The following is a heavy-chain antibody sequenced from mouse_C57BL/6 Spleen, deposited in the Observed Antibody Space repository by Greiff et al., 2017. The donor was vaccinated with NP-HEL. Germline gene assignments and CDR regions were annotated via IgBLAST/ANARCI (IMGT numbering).Heavy chain of an antibody. V-gene: IGHV14-4*01. Sequence: EVQLQESGAELVRPGASVKLSCTASGFNIKDDYMHWVKQRPEQGLEWIGWIDPENGDTEYASKFQGKATITADTSSNTAYLQLSSLTSEDTAVYYCTTPLITTVKYFDYWGQGTTLTVSS. CDR2: IDPENGDT. CDR3: TTPLITTVKYFDY. CDR1: GFNIKDDY. D-gene: IGHD1-1*01. J-gene: IGHJ2*01.